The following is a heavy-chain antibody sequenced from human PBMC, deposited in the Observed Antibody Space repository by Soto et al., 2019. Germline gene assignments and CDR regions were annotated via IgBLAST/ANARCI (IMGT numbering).Heavy chain of an antibody. D-gene: IGHD3-10*01. Sequence: QVQLEQSGAEVKKPGASVKVSCKATGYVFMAYYMHWVRQAPGQGPEWMGRINPSGGKTNYAEKFKGRVTMTSDTSTTTFYMELISPRSEDTAVYYCARSLYGSGSYFDQWGQGTLVTVSS. CDR2: INPSGGKT. CDR1: GYVFMAYY. J-gene: IGHJ4*02. V-gene: IGHV1-46*01. CDR3: ARSLYGSGSYFDQ.